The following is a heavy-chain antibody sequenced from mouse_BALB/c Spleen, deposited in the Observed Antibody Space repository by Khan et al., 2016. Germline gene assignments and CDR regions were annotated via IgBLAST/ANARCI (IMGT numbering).Heavy chain of an antibody. Sequence: VQLKESGPGLVKPSPSLSLTCTVTGYSINSDYAWNWNRQFPGNKLEWMGYINYSGDTHYNPSLQSRIPITRDTSKNHFFLHLTSVTAEDTSTYYCAREDYSWFSDGGHGTLFTVSA. CDR1: GYSINSDYA. J-gene: IGHJ3*01. D-gene: IGHD1-1*02. CDR3: AREDYSWFSD. V-gene: IGHV3-2*02. CDR2: INYSGDT.